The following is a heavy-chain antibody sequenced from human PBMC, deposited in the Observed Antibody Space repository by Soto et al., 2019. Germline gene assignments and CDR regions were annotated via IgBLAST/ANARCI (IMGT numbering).Heavy chain of an antibody. D-gene: IGHD2-15*01. Sequence: QVQVVQSGAEVKKPGASVKVACKASGYSFDTFGMSWVRQAPGQGLEWMGWISIEKGDTNSAQKFKDRVTMPTDTSTSTAYMELRSLTSDDTAVYYCARCYCSVGSCFTGWHFDLWGRGTLVTVSS. J-gene: IGHJ2*01. V-gene: IGHV1-18*01. CDR1: GYSFDTFG. CDR3: ARCYCSVGSCFTGWHFDL. CDR2: ISIEKGDT.